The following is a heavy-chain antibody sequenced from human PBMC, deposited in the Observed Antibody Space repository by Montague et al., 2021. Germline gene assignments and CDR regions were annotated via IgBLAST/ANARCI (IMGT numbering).Heavy chain of an antibody. D-gene: IGHD5-12*01. J-gene: IGHJ4*02. V-gene: IGHV6-1*01. CDR3: ARGWVATIPHMDN. Sequence: CAISGDSDGVEEARCRWEEHTPERQLHYEGVSCYLPEKHNDYAVSVKSRITINPDTSKNQFSLQLKSVTPEDTAVYYCARGWVATIPHMDNWGQGSLVIVSS. CDR2: SCYLPEKHN. CDR1: GDSDGVEEAR.